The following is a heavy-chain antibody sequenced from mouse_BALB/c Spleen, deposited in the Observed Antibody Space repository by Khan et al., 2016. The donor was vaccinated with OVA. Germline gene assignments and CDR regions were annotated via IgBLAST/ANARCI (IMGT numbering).Heavy chain of an antibody. V-gene: IGHV9-3-1*01. J-gene: IGHJ4*01. CDR2: INTYTGEP. Sequence: QIQLVQSGPELKKPGETVKISYKASGYTFTNYGMNWVKQSPGKALKWMGWINTYTGEPTYADDFKGRFAFSLETSANTAYLQINNLKNEDTATYYCARPPYLSKTLDHWGQATSVSVAS. CDR1: GYTFTNYG. CDR3: ARPPYLSKTLDH. D-gene: IGHD2-10*01.